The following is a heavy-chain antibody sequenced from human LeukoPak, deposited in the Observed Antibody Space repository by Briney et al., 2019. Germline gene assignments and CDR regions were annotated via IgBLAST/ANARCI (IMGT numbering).Heavy chain of an antibody. Sequence: SETLSLTCTVSGGSISSGGYYWSWIRQHPGKGLEWIGYIYYSGSTYYNPSLKSRVTISVDTSKNQFSLKLSSVTAADTAVYYCARDNRSSTSHYFDYWGQGTLVTVSS. CDR1: GGSISSGGYY. J-gene: IGHJ4*02. CDR2: IYYSGST. V-gene: IGHV4-31*03. D-gene: IGHD2-2*01. CDR3: ARDNRSSTSHYFDY.